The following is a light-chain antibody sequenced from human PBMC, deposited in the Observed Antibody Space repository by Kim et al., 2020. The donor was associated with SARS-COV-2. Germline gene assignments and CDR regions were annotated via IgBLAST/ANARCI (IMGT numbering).Light chain of an antibody. J-gene: IGKJ5*01. V-gene: IGKV1-17*01. CDR1: QGNKND. Sequence: ASVGDRFTNNCRGSQGNKNDLGWYQQNPGSAPKRLIYSASSLQRGVPSRFSGSGSGTEFTLTISSVQPEDFAPYFCLQRSTYPLTFGRGTQLEIK. CDR2: SAS. CDR3: LQRSTYPLT.